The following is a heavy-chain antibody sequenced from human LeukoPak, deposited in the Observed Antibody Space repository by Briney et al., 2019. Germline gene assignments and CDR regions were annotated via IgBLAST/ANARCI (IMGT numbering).Heavy chain of an antibody. J-gene: IGHJ4*02. CDR2: ISGSGGST. Sequence: TGGSLRLSCAASGFTFSSYAMSWVRQAPGKGLEWVSAISGSGGSTYSADSVKGRFTISRDNSKNTLYLQMNSLRAEDTAVYYCAKDAYGSGSYPDYWGQGTLVTVSS. CDR1: GFTFSSYA. CDR3: AKDAYGSGSYPDY. D-gene: IGHD3-10*01. V-gene: IGHV3-23*01.